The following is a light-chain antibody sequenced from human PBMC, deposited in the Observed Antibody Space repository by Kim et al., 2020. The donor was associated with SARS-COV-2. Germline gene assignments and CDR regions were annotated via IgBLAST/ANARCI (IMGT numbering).Light chain of an antibody. CDR1: SNKVGNEG. V-gene: IGLV10-54*01. CDR3: SAWDSGVSAWV. Sequence: QTAELTCAGNSNKVGNEGAVWLRQHQRLPPKRRAYRNDCRPSGISERLSASGSVNTVSRTITGVVPVDEADYYCSAWDSGVSAWVFGGGTQLTVL. J-gene: IGLJ3*02. CDR2: RND.